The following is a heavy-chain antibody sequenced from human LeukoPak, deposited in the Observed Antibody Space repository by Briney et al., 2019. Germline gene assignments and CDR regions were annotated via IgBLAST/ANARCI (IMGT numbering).Heavy chain of an antibody. CDR3: ARRYSSSWYLDY. D-gene: IGHD6-13*01. J-gene: IGHJ4*02. CDR1: GFVVSSNY. CDR2: IYSGGST. V-gene: IGHV3-66*01. Sequence: PGGSLRLSCAASGFVVSSNYMIWVREAPGKGRERGSVIYSGGSTYYADSVKGRFTIPRDHSKNTLYLQMNSLRAEDTAGYYCARRYSSSWYLDYWGQGTLVTVSS.